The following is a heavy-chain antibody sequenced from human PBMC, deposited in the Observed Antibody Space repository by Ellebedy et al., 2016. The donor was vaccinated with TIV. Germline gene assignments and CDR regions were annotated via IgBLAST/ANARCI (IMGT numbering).Heavy chain of an antibody. CDR2: INTDGRTI. D-gene: IGHD1-26*01. J-gene: IGHJ4*02. CDR3: ARARSYRFDY. V-gene: IGHV3-74*01. Sequence: PGGSLRLSCAASGFTFSSYWMHWVRQAPGKGLVWVSRINTDGRTIDYADSVKGRFTISRDNAKNTLYLQMNSLRLEDTGVYFCARARSYRFDYWGQGSLVTVSS. CDR1: GFTFSSYW.